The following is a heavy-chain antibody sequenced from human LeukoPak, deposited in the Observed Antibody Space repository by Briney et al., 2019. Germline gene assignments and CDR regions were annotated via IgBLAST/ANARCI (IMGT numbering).Heavy chain of an antibody. J-gene: IGHJ4*02. V-gene: IGHV1-69*13. Sequence: SVKVSCKASGGTFSSYAISWVRQAPGQGLEWMGGIIPIFGTANYAQKFQGRVTITADESTSTAYMELSSLRSEDTAVYYCARGGTIFGPLIPPFDYWGQGPRVPVPS. CDR3: ARGGTIFGPLIPPFDY. CDR2: IIPIFGTA. D-gene: IGHD3-3*01. CDR1: GGTFSSYA.